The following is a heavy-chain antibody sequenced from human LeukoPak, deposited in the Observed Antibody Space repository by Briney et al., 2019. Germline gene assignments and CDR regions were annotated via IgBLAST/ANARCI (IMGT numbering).Heavy chain of an antibody. CDR2: ISSSSSYI. CDR1: GFTFSSYS. CDR3: AKGQLAWELLPFDY. J-gene: IGHJ4*02. Sequence: GGSLRLSCAASGFTFSSYSMNWVRQAPGKGLEWVSSISSSSSYIYYADSVKGRFTISRDNAKNSLYLQMNSLRAEDTAVYYCAKGQLAWELLPFDYWGQGTLVTVSS. V-gene: IGHV3-21*04. D-gene: IGHD1-26*01.